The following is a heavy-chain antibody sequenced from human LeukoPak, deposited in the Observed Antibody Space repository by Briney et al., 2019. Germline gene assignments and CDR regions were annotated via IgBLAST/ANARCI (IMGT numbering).Heavy chain of an antibody. V-gene: IGHV3-23*01. Sequence: GGSLRLSCAVSGITLSNYGMSWVRQAPGKGLEWVAGISGSGGGTNYADSVKGRFTISRDNPKNTLYLQMNGLRAEDTAVYSCAKRGVVIRVILVGFHKEAYYFDSWGQGALVNVSS. D-gene: IGHD3-22*01. CDR3: AKRGVVIRVILVGFHKEAYYFDS. CDR2: ISGSGGGT. J-gene: IGHJ4*02. CDR1: GITLSNYG.